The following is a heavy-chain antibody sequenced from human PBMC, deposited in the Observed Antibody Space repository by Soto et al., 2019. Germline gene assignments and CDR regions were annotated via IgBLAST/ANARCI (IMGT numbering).Heavy chain of an antibody. CDR3: ARGGDSSGYCNWFDP. J-gene: IGHJ5*02. CDR1: GGSISSGGYS. Sequence: SETLSLTCSVSGGSISSGGYSWSWIRQPPGKGLEWIGYIYHSGSTYYNPSLKSRVTISVDRSKNQFSLKLSSVTAADTAVYYCARGGDSSGYCNWFDPWGQGTLVTVSS. CDR2: IYHSGST. V-gene: IGHV4-30-2*01. D-gene: IGHD3-22*01.